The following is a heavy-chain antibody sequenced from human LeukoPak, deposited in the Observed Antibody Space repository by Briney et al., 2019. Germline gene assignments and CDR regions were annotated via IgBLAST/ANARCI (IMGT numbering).Heavy chain of an antibody. CDR2: IYPGDSDT. CDR1: GFRFTNYW. J-gene: IGHJ5*02. V-gene: IGHV5-51*01. CDR3: ARHGVERWLQDEGWFDP. Sequence: GESLKVSCKGFGFRFTNYWIGWVRQMPGKGLEWMGIIYPGDSDTRYSPSFQGQVTISADKSISTAYLQWSSLKASDTAMYYCARHGVERWLQDEGWFDPWGQGTLVTVSS. D-gene: IGHD5-24*01.